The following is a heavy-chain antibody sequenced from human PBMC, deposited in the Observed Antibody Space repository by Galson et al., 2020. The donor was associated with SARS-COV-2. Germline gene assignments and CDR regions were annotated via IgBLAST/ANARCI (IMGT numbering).Heavy chain of an antibody. CDR1: GLTFSGYG. V-gene: IGHV3-33*08. J-gene: IGHJ4*02. CDR2: ICHDGNKI. CDR3: AGLRTMWYFDL. Sequence: GGSLRLPCAASGLTFSGYGMHWVRQAPGKGLEWVALICHDGNKIYYADSVKGRFTISRDNSKNTLYLGMNSMRAEDTAVYYCAGLRTMWYFDLWGQGTLVTVSS. D-gene: IGHD3-3*01.